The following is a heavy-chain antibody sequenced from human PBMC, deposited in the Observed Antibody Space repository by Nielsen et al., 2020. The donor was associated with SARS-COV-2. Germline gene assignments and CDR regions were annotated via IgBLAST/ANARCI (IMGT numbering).Heavy chain of an antibody. J-gene: IGHJ4*02. CDR3: ARHETRGQQLVPFDF. CDR2: IDPSDSYT. CDR1: GYSFTSYW. D-gene: IGHD6-13*01. V-gene: IGHV5-10-1*01. Sequence: GESLKISCKGSGYSFTSYWISWVRQMPGKGLEWMGRIDPSDSYTNYSPSFQGHVTISADKSISTAYLQWSSLKASDTAMYYCARHETRGQQLVPFDFWGQGTLVTVSS.